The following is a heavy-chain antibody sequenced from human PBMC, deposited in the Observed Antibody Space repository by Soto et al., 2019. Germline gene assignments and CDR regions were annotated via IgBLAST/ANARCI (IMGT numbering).Heavy chain of an antibody. CDR3: ARDYYGSGSYYKRGTWFDP. CDR1: GGSISSGGYY. Sequence: QVQLQESGPGLVKPSQTLSLTCTVSGGSISSGGYYWSWIHQHPGKGLEWIGYIYYSGSTYYNPSLKSRVTISVDTSKNQFSLKLSSVTAADTAVYYCARDYYGSGSYYKRGTWFDPWGQGTLVTVSS. J-gene: IGHJ5*02. CDR2: IYYSGST. V-gene: IGHV4-31*03. D-gene: IGHD3-10*01.